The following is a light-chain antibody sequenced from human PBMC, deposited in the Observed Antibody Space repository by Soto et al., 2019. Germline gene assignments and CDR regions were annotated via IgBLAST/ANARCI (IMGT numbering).Light chain of an antibody. CDR2: GAS. V-gene: IGKV3-20*01. CDR3: QQYRGSAPGLT. CDR1: QSVSSSY. Sequence: EIVLTQSPGTLSLSPGERATLSCRASQSVSSSYLAWYQQKPGQAPRLLIYGASSRATGIPDRFSGSGSGTAFTLSISRLEREDFAVYYCQQYRGSAPGLTFGGGTKVEIK. J-gene: IGKJ4*01.